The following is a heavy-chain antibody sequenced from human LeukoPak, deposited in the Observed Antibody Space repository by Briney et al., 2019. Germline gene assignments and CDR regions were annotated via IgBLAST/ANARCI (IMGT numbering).Heavy chain of an antibody. CDR2: IRSKANNYAT. J-gene: IGHJ4*02. CDR3: IASGELLYGY. V-gene: IGHV3-73*01. Sequence: GGSLKLSCAASGLTFSGSAMHWVRQASGKGLEWVGRIRSKANNYATTYAPSVKGRFTISRDDSENTAHLQMNSLKTEDTAVYYCIASGELLYGYWGQGILVTVSS. CDR1: GLTFSGSA. D-gene: IGHD1-26*01.